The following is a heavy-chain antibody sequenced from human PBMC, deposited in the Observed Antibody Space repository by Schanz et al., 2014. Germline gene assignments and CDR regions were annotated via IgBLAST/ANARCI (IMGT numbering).Heavy chain of an antibody. D-gene: IGHD2-15*01. Sequence: EVQLVESGGGLVQPGGSLRLSCAASGFTFTTNAMSWVRQPPGKGLEWVSAISGNGGSTYFADSVKGRFTFSRDNSDNTLFLQMNSLRAEDTAVYYCAKVREWWPYYFDYWGQGTLVTVSS. J-gene: IGHJ4*02. V-gene: IGHV3-23*04. CDR2: ISGNGGST. CDR1: GFTFTTNA. CDR3: AKVREWWPYYFDY.